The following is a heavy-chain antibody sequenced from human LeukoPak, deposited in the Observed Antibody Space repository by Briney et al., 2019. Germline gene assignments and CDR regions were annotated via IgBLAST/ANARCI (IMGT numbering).Heavy chain of an antibody. CDR1: GFTFSTYA. V-gene: IGHV3-64D*06. Sequence: GRSLRLSCAASGFTFSTYAMHWVRQAPGKGLEYVSAISSNGESTYYADSVKGRFTISRDDSKNTLYLQMSSLRVEDTAVYYCVKRWSSSSLDYWGQGTLVTVSS. J-gene: IGHJ4*02. D-gene: IGHD6-13*01. CDR3: VKRWSSSSLDY. CDR2: ISSNGEST.